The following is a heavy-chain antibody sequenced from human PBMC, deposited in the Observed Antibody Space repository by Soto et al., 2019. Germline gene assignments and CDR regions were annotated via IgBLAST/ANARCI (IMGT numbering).Heavy chain of an antibody. Sequence: PGGSLRLSCEASGVNFRDFWRHWVRQPPGKGQEWVSNIPSDGRDVSYADSVRGRFTISRDDARNTLYLQMSDLRVEDTAIYYCTRDDSGLGIDYWGQGTQVTVSS. V-gene: IGHV3-74*01. CDR2: IPSDGRDV. CDR1: GVNFRDFW. J-gene: IGHJ4*02. CDR3: TRDDSGLGIDY. D-gene: IGHD1-26*01.